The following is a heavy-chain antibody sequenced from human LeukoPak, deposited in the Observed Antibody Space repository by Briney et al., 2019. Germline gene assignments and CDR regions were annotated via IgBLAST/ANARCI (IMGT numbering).Heavy chain of an antibody. Sequence: AGGSLRLSCAASGFTVSSNYMSWVRQAPGKGLQWVSVTYSGGSTYYSDSVKGRFTISRDNSKNTLYLQMNGLRAADTAVYYCARSEVTGPGWIDPWGQGTLVSVS. CDR3: ARSEVTGPGWIDP. CDR1: GFTVSSNY. V-gene: IGHV3-53*01. CDR2: TYSGGST. J-gene: IGHJ5*02. D-gene: IGHD2-21*02.